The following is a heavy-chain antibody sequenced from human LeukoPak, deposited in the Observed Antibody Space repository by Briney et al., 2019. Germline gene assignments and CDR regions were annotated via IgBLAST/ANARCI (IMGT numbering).Heavy chain of an antibody. CDR3: AASPAYYDSSGC. D-gene: IGHD3-22*01. CDR1: GGSFSGYY. V-gene: IGHV4-34*01. J-gene: IGHJ4*02. CDR2: INHSGST. Sequence: SETLSLTCAVYGGSFSGYYWSWIRQPPGKGLEWIGEINHSGSTNYNPSLKSRVTISVDTSKNQFYLKLSSVTAADTAVYYCAASPAYYDSSGCWGQGTLVTVSS.